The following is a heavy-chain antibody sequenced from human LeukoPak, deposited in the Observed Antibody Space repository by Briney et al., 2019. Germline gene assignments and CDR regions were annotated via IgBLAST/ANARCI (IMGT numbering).Heavy chain of an antibody. Sequence: GGSLRLSCAASEFTFSIYSMNWVRQAPGKGLEWVSYISSSSSTIYYADSVKGRFTISRDNAKNSLYLQMNSLRAEDTAVYYCAREDNGYGDYGRFDPWGQGALVTVSS. CDR3: AREDNGYGDYGRFDP. D-gene: IGHD4-17*01. CDR2: ISSSSSTI. J-gene: IGHJ5*02. CDR1: EFTFSIYS. V-gene: IGHV3-48*01.